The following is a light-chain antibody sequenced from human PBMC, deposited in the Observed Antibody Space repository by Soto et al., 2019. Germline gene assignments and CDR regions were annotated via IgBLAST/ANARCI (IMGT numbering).Light chain of an antibody. CDR1: QSVSSN. J-gene: IGKJ4*01. CDR3: QQYNTWPPLT. Sequence: EIVMTQSPATLSVSPGERATLSCRASQSVSSNLAWYQQKPGQAPRLLIYGASTRATGIPARFSGSGSGTEFTLTICSLQSEDFAVYYCQQYNTWPPLTFGGGTKVEIK. V-gene: IGKV3-15*01. CDR2: GAS.